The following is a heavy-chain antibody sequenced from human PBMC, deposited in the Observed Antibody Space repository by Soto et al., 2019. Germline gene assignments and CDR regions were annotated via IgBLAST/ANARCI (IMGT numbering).Heavy chain of an antibody. CDR3: AREVAAVGYDY. J-gene: IGHJ4*02. CDR2: INPSGGST. CDR1: GYTFSNYY. Sequence: QVQLVQSGAEVKKPGASVKLSCKASGYTFSNYYMHWVRQAPGQGLEWMGMINPSGGSTSYPQKFQARVNMTRDTFSSTVYMELGSLRSEDTAVYYCAREVAAVGYDYWGQGTLVTVSS. D-gene: IGHD6-13*01. V-gene: IGHV1-46*01.